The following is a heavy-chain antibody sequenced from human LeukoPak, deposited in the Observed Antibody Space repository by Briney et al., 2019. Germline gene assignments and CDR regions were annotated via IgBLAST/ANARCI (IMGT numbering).Heavy chain of an antibody. CDR1: GYTFTSYG. D-gene: IGHD5/OR15-5a*01. Sequence: ASVKVSCKASGYTFTSYGISWVRQAPGQGLEWMGWISAYSGNTNYAQKLQGRVTMTTDTSTSTAYMELRSLRSDDTAVYYCAREPLRDYYYYYGMDVWGQGTTVTVSS. J-gene: IGHJ6*02. CDR2: ISAYSGNT. V-gene: IGHV1-18*01. CDR3: AREPLRDYYYYYGMDV.